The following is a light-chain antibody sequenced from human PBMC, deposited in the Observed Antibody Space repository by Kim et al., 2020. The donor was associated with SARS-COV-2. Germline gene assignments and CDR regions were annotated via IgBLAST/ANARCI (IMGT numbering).Light chain of an antibody. Sequence: GQRVTRSCAGNSTNIGSSAVNWYQQHPGAAPKLLIYSNNQRPSGVPERFSGSRSGTTASMAISGLQSEDEADYYCAAWDDSLNGYVFGTGTKVTVL. CDR1: STNIGSSA. V-gene: IGLV1-44*01. CDR3: AAWDDSLNGYV. CDR2: SNN. J-gene: IGLJ1*01.